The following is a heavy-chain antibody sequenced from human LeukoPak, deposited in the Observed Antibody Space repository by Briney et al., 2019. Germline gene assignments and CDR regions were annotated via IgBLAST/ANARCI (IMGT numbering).Heavy chain of an antibody. CDR2: ISYDGSNK. J-gene: IGHJ6*02. CDR1: GFTFSSYG. V-gene: IGHV3-30*18. Sequence: GRSLRLSCAASGFTFSSYGMHWVRQAPGRGLEWVAVISYDGSNKYYADSVKGRFTISRDNSKNTLYLQMNSLRAEDTAVYYCAKDHGSSGVYYYYGMDVWGQGTTVTVSS. CDR3: AKDHGSSGVYYYYGMDV. D-gene: IGHD6-19*01.